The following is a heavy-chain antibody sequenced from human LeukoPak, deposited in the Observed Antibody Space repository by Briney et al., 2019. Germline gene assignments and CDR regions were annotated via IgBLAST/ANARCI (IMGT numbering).Heavy chain of an antibody. CDR2: ISSSSSYI. Sequence: SGGSLRLSCAASGFTFSSYEMNWVRQAPGKGLEWVSSISSSSSYIYYADSVKGRFTISRDNAKNSLYLQMNSLRAEDTAVYYCARGVTMVRGVGYYYYYYMDVWGKGTTVTVSS. J-gene: IGHJ6*03. D-gene: IGHD3-10*01. CDR1: GFTFSSYE. CDR3: ARGVTMVRGVGYYYYYYMDV. V-gene: IGHV3-21*01.